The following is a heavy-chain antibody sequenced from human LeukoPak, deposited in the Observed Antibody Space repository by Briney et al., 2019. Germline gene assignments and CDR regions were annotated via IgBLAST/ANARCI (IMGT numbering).Heavy chain of an antibody. CDR3: ARVGTVTIDY. CDR1: GGSFSGYY. J-gene: IGHJ4*02. CDR2: INHSGST. D-gene: IGHD4-17*01. Sequence: SETLSLTCAVYGGSFSGYYWSWIRQPPGKGLEWIGEINHSGSTNYNPSLKSRVTISVDTSKNQFSLKLSSVTAADTAVYYCARVGTVTIDYGGQGTLVTVSS. V-gene: IGHV4-34*01.